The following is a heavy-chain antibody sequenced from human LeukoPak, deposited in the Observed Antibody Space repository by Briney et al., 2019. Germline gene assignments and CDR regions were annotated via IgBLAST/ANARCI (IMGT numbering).Heavy chain of an antibody. V-gene: IGHV4-34*01. CDR3: AREMGAGYSSGWYDH. Sequence: SETLSLTCAVYGGSFSGYYWSWIRQPPGKGLEWIGEINHSGSTNYNPSLKSRVTISVDTSKNQFSLKLSSVTAADTAVYYCAREMGAGYSSGWYDHWGQGTLVTVSS. D-gene: IGHD6-19*01. J-gene: IGHJ5*02. CDR1: GGSFSGYY. CDR2: INHSGST.